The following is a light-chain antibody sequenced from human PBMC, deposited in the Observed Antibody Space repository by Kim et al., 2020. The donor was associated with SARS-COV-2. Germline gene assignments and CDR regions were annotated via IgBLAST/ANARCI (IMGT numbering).Light chain of an antibody. J-gene: IGLJ2*01. CDR3: HSRDSSGSNIWV. V-gene: IGLV3-19*01. CDR1: SLRSYY. Sequence: LGQTVRITCQGDSLRSYYASWYQQKPGQAPVLVIYGKNNRASGIPDRFSGSSSGNTASLTITGAQAEDEADYYCHSRDSSGSNIWVFGGGTQLTVL. CDR2: GKN.